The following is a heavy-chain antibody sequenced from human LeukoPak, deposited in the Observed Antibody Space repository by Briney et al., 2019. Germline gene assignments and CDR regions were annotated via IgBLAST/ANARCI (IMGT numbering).Heavy chain of an antibody. CDR3: AKDVDSTGYYPHF. J-gene: IGHJ4*02. D-gene: IGHD3-22*01. V-gene: IGHV3-21*04. CDR2: ITSSSSYI. CDR1: GFTFSSYN. Sequence: GGSLRLSCAASGFTFSSYNMNWVRQAPGKGLEWVSSITSSSSYIYYADSVKGRFTISRDSAKNSLYLQMNSLRAEDTAFYYCAKDVDSTGYYPHFWGQGTLVTVSS.